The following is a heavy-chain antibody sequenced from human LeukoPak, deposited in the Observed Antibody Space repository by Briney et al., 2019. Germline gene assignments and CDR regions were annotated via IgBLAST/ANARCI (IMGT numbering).Heavy chain of an antibody. CDR3: ATTLDRIVGATHFDY. J-gene: IGHJ4*02. CDR2: ISYDGSNK. CDR1: GFTFSSFG. D-gene: IGHD1-26*01. Sequence: GGSLRLSCAASGFTFSSFGMHWVRQAPGKGLEWVAVISYDGSNKYYADSVRGRFTISRDNSKNTLYLQMNSLRAEDTAVYYCATTLDRIVGATHFDYWGQGTLVTVSS. V-gene: IGHV3-30*03.